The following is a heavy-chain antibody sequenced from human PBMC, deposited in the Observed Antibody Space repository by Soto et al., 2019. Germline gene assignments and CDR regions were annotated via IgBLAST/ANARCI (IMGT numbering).Heavy chain of an antibody. V-gene: IGHV3-23*01. D-gene: IGHD3-10*01. CDR2: ISGSGTTT. CDR1: GFTFSSYA. CDR3: SKDQRGTTSRGVLAY. Sequence: EVQLLESGGGLVQPGGSLRLSCAASGFTFSSYAMSWVRQAPGKGLERVSSISGSGTTTYYADSVKGRFTISRDNSKNTLYMKMNSLTAGDTAVYYCSKDQRGTTSRGVLAYGGQGPLATVSS. J-gene: IGHJ4*02.